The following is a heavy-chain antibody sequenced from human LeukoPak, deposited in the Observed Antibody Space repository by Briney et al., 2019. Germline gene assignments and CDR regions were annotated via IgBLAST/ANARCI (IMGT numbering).Heavy chain of an antibody. CDR2: ISYDGSNK. Sequence: GGSLRLSCAASGFTFSSYAMHWVRQAPGKGLEWVAVISYDGSNKYYADSVKGRFTISRDNSKNTLYLQMNSLRAEDTAVYYCATYYYDSSGYRLPGDYWGQGTLVTVSS. CDR1: GFTFSSYA. CDR3: ATYYYDSSGYRLPGDY. J-gene: IGHJ4*02. V-gene: IGHV3-30*04. D-gene: IGHD3-22*01.